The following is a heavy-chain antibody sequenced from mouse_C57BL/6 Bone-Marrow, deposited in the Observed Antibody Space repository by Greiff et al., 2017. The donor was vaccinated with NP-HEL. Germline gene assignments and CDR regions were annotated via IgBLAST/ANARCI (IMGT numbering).Heavy chain of an antibody. CDR1: GFTFPSYC. CDR2: INPSSGYT. V-gene: IGHV1-7*01. D-gene: IGHD1-1*01. CDR3: ARPYYYGSSLFAY. Sequence: QVQLQQSGAELAKPGASVTLSCTASGFTFPSYCMHWVKQRPGQGLEWIGYINPSSGYTTYNQKFQDTATLTADKSSSTAYMQLSSLTYEDSAVYYCARPYYYGSSLFAYWGQGTLVTVSA. J-gene: IGHJ3*01.